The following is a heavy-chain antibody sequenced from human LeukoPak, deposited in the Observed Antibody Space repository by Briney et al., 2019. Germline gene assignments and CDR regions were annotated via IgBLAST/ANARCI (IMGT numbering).Heavy chain of an antibody. J-gene: IGHJ4*02. CDR3: ALGDSSGYYYPEDY. CDR2: IIPIFGTA. Sequence: SVKVSCKASGYTFTSYDINWVRQAPGQGLEWMGGIIPIFGTANYAQKFQGRVTITTDESTSTAYMELSSLRSEDTAVYYCALGDSSGYYYPEDYWGQGTLVTVSS. V-gene: IGHV1-69*05. CDR1: GYTFTSYD. D-gene: IGHD3-22*01.